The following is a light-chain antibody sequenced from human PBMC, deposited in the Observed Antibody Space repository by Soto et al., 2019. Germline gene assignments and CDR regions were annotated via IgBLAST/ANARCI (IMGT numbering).Light chain of an antibody. CDR3: QQSYSVPIT. CDR1: QSIRNY. J-gene: IGKJ5*01. CDR2: AAS. Sequence: DIQLTQSPSSLSAFVGDRVTITCRASQSIRNYLNWYQQKPGKPPKLLIYAASRLQSGVPSRFSGSGSGTEFSLTIGSLQPEDFATYYCQQSYSVPITFGQGTRLEIK. V-gene: IGKV1-39*01.